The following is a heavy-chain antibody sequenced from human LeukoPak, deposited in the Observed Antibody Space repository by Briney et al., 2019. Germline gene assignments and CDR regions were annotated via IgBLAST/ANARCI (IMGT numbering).Heavy chain of an antibody. J-gene: IGHJ3*02. CDR2: ISSSSDTI. D-gene: IGHD6-13*01. Sequence: GGSLRLSCAASGFTFGPYTMNWVRQAPGKGLEWVSYISSSSDTIYYADSVKGRFTISRDNAKNSLYLQMNSLRAEDTAVYYCARDKAAGIPTYAFDIWGQGTMVTVSS. CDR3: ARDKAAGIPTYAFDI. CDR1: GFTFGPYT. V-gene: IGHV3-48*04.